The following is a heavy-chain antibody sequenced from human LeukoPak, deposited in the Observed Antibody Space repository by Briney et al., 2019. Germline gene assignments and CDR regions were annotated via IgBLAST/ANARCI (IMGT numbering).Heavy chain of an antibody. CDR3: ARHGKRIAAAGSFDY. D-gene: IGHD6-13*01. V-gene: IGHV4-34*01. J-gene: IGHJ4*02. Sequence: SETLSLTCAVYGGSFSGYYWSWIRQPPGKGLEWIGEINHSGSTNYNPSLKSRVTISVDTSKNQFSLKLSSVTAADTAVYYCARHGKRIAAAGSFDYWGQGTLVTVSS. CDR2: INHSGST. CDR1: GGSFSGYY.